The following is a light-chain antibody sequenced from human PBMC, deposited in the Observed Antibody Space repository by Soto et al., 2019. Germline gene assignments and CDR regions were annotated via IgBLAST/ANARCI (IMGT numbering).Light chain of an antibody. V-gene: IGKV1-9*01. Sequence: DIQMTQSPSSLSASVGDRVTITCRTSQPISDYLAWYQQKPGKAPKLLIYAASTLQSGVPSRFSGSGSGTEFTLTISSLQPEDFATYYCQQLNSYPRITFGQGTRLEIK. CDR3: QQLNSYPRIT. CDR2: AAS. CDR1: QPISDY. J-gene: IGKJ5*01.